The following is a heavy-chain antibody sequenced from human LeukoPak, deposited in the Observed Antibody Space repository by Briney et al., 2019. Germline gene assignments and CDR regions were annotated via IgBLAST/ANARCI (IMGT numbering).Heavy chain of an antibody. V-gene: IGHV3-23*01. J-gene: IGHJ4*01. D-gene: IGHD2-2*01. Sequence: GGSLRLSCAASGFTFSSYAMSWVRQAPGKGLEWVSAISGSGGSTYYADSVKGRFTISRDNSKNTLYLQMNSLRAEDTAVYYCAKDGDIVVVPAAMYVYWGHGTLVTVSS. CDR2: ISGSGGST. CDR3: AKDGDIVVVPAAMYVY. CDR1: GFTFSSYA.